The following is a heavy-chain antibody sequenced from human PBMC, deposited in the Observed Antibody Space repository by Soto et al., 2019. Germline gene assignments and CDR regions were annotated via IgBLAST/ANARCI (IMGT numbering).Heavy chain of an antibody. CDR1: GGTFSSYA. J-gene: IGHJ6*02. CDR2: IIPIFGTA. V-gene: IGHV1-69*01. CDR3: AAVVVAANTEDYYYYCMAV. Sequence: QVQLVQSGAEVKKPGSSVKVSCKASGGTFSSYAISWVRQAPGPGLEWMGGIIPIFGTANYAQKFQGRGTITADEATSTAYMELSSLRSEDTAVYYWAAVVVAANTEDYYYYCMAVWGHGTTVTVS. D-gene: IGHD2-15*01.